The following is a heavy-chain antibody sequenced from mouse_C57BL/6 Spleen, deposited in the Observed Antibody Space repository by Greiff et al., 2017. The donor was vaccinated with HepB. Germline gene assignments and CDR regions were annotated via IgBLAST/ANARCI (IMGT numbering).Heavy chain of an antibody. CDR1: GFTFSDYY. V-gene: IGHV5-12*01. Sequence: EVMLVESGGGLVQPGGSLKLSCAASGFTFSDYYMYWVRQTPEKRLEWVAYISNGGGSTYYPDTVKGRFTISRDNAKNTLYLQMSRLKSEDTAMYYCARRGYSKALDYWGQGTTLTVSS. D-gene: IGHD2-5*01. J-gene: IGHJ2*01. CDR3: ARRGYSKALDY. CDR2: ISNGGGST.